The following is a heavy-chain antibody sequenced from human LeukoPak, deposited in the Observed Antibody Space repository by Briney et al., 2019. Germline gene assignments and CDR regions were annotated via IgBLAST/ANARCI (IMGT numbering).Heavy chain of an antibody. Sequence: GGSLRLSCAASGFTFSSYGMHWVRQAPGKGLEWVAFIRYDGSNKYYADSVKGRFTISRDNSKNTWYLQMNSLRAEDTAVYYCARASSDGIIPAATSFDCWGQGTLVIVSS. CDR2: IRYDGSNK. J-gene: IGHJ4*02. V-gene: IGHV3-30*02. D-gene: IGHD2-2*01. CDR3: ARASSDGIIPAATSFDC. CDR1: GFTFSSYG.